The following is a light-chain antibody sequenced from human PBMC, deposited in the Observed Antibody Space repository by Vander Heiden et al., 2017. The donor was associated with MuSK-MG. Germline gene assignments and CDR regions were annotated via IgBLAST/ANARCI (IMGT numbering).Light chain of an antibody. J-gene: IGKJ2*01. CDR3: QQCYSTPPT. CDR2: AAS. V-gene: IGKV1-39*01. Sequence: DIQMTQSPSSLSASVGDRVTITCRASQSISSYLNWYQQKPGKAPKLLIYAASSLQSGVPSRFSDSGSGTDFTLTISRLQPEDFATYYCQQCYSTPPTFGQGTKVEIK. CDR1: QSISSY.